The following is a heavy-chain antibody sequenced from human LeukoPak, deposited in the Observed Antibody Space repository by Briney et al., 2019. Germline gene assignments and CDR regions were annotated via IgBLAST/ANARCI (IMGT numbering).Heavy chain of an antibody. D-gene: IGHD3-16*02. V-gene: IGHV4-4*07. CDR1: GGSISSYY. CDR3: ARPLSVTFGGVIDPWFDP. J-gene: IGHJ5*02. CDR2: IYTSGST. Sequence: SETLSLTCTVSGGSISSYYWSWIRQPAGKGLEWIGRIYTSGSTNYNPSLKSRVTMSVDTSKNQFSLKLSSVTAADTAVYYCARPLSVTFGGVIDPWFDPWGQGTLVTVSS.